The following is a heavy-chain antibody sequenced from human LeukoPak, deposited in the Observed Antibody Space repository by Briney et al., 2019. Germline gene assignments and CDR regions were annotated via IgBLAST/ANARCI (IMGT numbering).Heavy chain of an antibody. D-gene: IGHD1-26*01. CDR2: IYYSGST. CDR1: GGSISSYY. V-gene: IGHV4-59*08. J-gene: IGHJ4*02. CDR3: ARPLSGSYGDDY. Sequence: SETLSLTCTVSGGSISSYYWSWIRQPPGKGLEWIGYIYYSGSTNYNPSLKSRVTISVDTSKNQFSLKLSSVTAADTAVYYCARPLSGSYGDDYWGQGTLVTVSS.